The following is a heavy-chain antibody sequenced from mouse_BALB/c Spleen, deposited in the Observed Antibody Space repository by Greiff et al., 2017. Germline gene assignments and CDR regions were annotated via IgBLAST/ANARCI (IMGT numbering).Heavy chain of an antibody. CDR2: IRNKANGYTT. V-gene: IGHV7-3*02. J-gene: IGHJ3*01. Sequence: EVKVVESGGGLVQPGGSLRLSCATSGFTFTDYYMSWVRQPPGKALEWLGFIRNKANGYTTEYSASVKGRFTISRDNSQSILYLQMNTLRAEDSATYYCARDYDGGFAYWGQGTLVTVSA. CDR3: ARDYDGGFAY. CDR1: GFTFTDYY. D-gene: IGHD2-12*01.